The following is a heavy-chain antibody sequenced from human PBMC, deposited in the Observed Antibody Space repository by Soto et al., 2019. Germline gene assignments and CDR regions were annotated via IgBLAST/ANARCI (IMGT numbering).Heavy chain of an antibody. V-gene: IGHV3-23*01. J-gene: IGHJ4*02. CDR2: ISSSGGST. D-gene: IGHD3-10*01. CDR3: AKPPSRFGELPRSIDY. CDR1: GFTFSSYS. Sequence: GGSLRLSCAASGFTFSSYSMNWVRQAPGKGLEWVSAISSSGGSTYYADSVKGRFTISRDNSKNTLYLQMNSLRAEDTAVYYCAKPPSRFGELPRSIDYWGQGTLVTVSS.